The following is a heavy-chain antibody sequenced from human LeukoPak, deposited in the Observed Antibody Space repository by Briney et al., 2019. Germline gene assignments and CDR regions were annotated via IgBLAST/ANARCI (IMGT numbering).Heavy chain of an antibody. CDR1: GFTFSNYW. J-gene: IGHJ4*02. V-gene: IGHV3-7*02. CDR3: ASTNTFDH. CDR2: VKQDGSEK. Sequence: PGGSLRLSCAASGFTFSNYWMNWVRQAPGKELEWVANVKQDGSEKNYVDSVKGRFTVSRDDAKNSLYLQMISLRAEDTAVYYCASTNTFDHWGQGTLVTVSS.